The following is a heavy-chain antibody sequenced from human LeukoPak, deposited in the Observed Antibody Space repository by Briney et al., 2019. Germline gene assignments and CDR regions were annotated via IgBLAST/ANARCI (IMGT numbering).Heavy chain of an antibody. V-gene: IGHV4-30-4*01. J-gene: IGHJ4*02. CDR3: ASGNNYFGY. CDR1: GGSISSGDYY. CDR2: IYYSGST. Sequence: SETLSLTCTVSGGSISSGDYYWSWIRQPPGKGLEWIGYIYYSGSTYYNPSLKSRATISADTSKNQFSLKLSSVTAADTAVYYCASGNNYFGYWGQGTMVTVSS. D-gene: IGHD1-26*01.